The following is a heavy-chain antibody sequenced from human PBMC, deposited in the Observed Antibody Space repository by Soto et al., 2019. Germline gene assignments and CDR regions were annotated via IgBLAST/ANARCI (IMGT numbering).Heavy chain of an antibody. V-gene: IGHV3-23*01. CDR1: GFTLSSYA. CDR2: ISGSGGST. CDR3: AKDPGRRSGWYY. J-gene: IGHJ4*02. Sequence: EVQLLESGGGLVQPGGSLRLSCAASGFTLSSYAMSWVRQAPGKGLEWVSTISGSGGSTYYADSVRGRFTISRDKSENTLYLQMNSLRAEDTAVYYCAKDPGRRSGWYYWGQGTLVTVSS. D-gene: IGHD6-19*01.